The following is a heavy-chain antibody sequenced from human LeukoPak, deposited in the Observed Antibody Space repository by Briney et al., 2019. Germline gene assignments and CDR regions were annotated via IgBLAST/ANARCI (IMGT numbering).Heavy chain of an antibody. CDR2: IYYSGYT. J-gene: IGHJ6*03. CDR1: GGSISSSTYY. V-gene: IGHV4-39*07. CDR3: ARTGYSSSWLPGGDYYYYYMDV. Sequence: SETLSLTCTVSGGSISSSTYYWGWVRQPPGKGLEWIGSIYYSGYTYYNPSLKSRVTISVDTSKNQFSLKLSSVTAADTAVYYCARTGYSSSWLPGGDYYYYYMDVWGKGTTVTISS. D-gene: IGHD6-13*01.